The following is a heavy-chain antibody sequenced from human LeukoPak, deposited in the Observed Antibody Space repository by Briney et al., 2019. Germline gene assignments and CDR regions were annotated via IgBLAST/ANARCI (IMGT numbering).Heavy chain of an antibody. D-gene: IGHD3-10*01. CDR3: ASCVRGLPH. Sequence: GGSPRLSCAASGFILSRNYMSWVRQAPGKGLEWVSVIYDGNTYYADSVKGRFTISRDNSKDTLYLQMNSLRAEDTAIYYCASCVRGLPHWGQGALVTVSS. V-gene: IGHV3-53*01. CDR2: IYDGNT. J-gene: IGHJ4*02. CDR1: GFILSRNY.